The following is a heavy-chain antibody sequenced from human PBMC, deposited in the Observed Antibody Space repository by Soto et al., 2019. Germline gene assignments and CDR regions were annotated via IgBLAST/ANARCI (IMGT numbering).Heavy chain of an antibody. CDR1: GFTFSSYA. CDR2: ISVSGGST. Sequence: GGSLRLSCAASGFTFSSYAMSWVRQAPGKGLEWVSAISVSGGSTYYADSVNGRFTISRDNSKNTLYLQMNSLRAEDTAVYYCAKGFTAGGTGDYWGQGTLVTVSS. CDR3: AKGFTAGGTGDY. D-gene: IGHD3-16*01. J-gene: IGHJ4*02. V-gene: IGHV3-23*01.